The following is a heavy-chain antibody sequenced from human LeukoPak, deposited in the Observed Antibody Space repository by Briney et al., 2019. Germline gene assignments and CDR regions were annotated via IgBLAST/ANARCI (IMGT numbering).Heavy chain of an antibody. Sequence: PSETLSLTCAVYGGSFSGYYWSWIRQPPGKGLEWIGEINHSGSTNYNPSLKSRVTISVDTSKNQFSLKLSSVTAADTAVYYCARQRGGRWLERYYFDYWGQGTLVTVSS. CDR3: ARQRGGRWLERYYFDY. J-gene: IGHJ4*02. V-gene: IGHV4-34*01. CDR2: INHSGST. CDR1: GGSFSGYY. D-gene: IGHD6-19*01.